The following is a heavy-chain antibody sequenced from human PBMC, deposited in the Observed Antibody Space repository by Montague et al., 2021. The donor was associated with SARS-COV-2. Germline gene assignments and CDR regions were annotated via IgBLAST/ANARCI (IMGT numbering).Heavy chain of an antibody. CDR1: GFTFSGSP. CDR2: IWYDGSNK. J-gene: IGHJ6*02. CDR3: ARDLAYSYGFYYYGMDV. D-gene: IGHD5-18*01. Sequence: SLRLSCAASGFTFSGSPMSWVRQAPGKGLEWVAVIWYDGSNKYYADSVKGRFTISRDNSKNTLYLQMNSLRAEDTAVYYCARDLAYSYGFYYYGMDVWGQGTTVTVSS. V-gene: IGHV3-33*07.